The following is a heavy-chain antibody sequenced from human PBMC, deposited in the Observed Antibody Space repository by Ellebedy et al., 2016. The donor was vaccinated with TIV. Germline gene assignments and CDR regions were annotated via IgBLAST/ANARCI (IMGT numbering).Heavy chain of an antibody. CDR3: AKDTSDYYGLDV. J-gene: IGHJ6*02. CDR2: INWNSGII. D-gene: IGHD6-6*01. Sequence: SLKISXVGSGFIFDDAAMHWVRQAPGKGLEWVSGINWNSGIIGYADSVKGRFTISRDNAKNSLYLQMESLRPEDTALYYCAKDTSDYYGLDVWGQGTTVTVSS. CDR1: GFIFDDAA. V-gene: IGHV3-9*01.